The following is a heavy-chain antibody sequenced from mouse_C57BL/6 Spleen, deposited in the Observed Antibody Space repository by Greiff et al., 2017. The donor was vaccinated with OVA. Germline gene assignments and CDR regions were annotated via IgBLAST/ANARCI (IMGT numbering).Heavy chain of an antibody. J-gene: IGHJ2*01. CDR2: ISYDGSN. D-gene: IGHD1-1*01. CDR3: AIYYPDY. Sequence: EVKVEESGPGLVKPSQSLSLTCSVTGYSITSGYYWNWIRQFPGNKLEWMGYISYDGSNNYNPSLKNRISITRDTSKNQFFLKLNSVTTEDTATYYCAIYYPDYWGQGTTLTVSS. CDR1: GYSITSGYY. V-gene: IGHV3-6*01.